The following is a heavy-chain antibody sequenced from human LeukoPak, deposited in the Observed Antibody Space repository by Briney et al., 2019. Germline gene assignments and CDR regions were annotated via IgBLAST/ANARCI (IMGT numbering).Heavy chain of an antibody. CDR1: GGSFSGYY. J-gene: IGHJ6*03. CDR3: ARGRDNWNYRACYYYYYYMDV. V-gene: IGHV4-34*01. CDR2: INHSGST. Sequence: SETLSLTCAVYGGSFSGYYWSWIRQPPGKGLEWIGEINHSGSTNYNLSLKSRVTISVDTSKNQFSLKLSSVTAADTAVYYCARGRDNWNYRACYYYYYYMDVWGKGTTVTVSS. D-gene: IGHD1-7*01.